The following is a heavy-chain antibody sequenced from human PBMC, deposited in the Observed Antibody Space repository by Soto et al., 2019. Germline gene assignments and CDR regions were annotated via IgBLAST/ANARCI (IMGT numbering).Heavy chain of an antibody. Sequence: PGGSLRLSCAASGFTFSSYSMNWVRQAPGKGPEWVSYISSSSSTIYYADSVKGRFTISRDNAKNSLYLQMNSLRDEDTAVYYCARGRSWDGSPLSGNYYYYYGMDVWGQGTTVTDSS. J-gene: IGHJ6*02. D-gene: IGHD1-26*01. CDR1: GFTFSSYS. CDR3: ARGRSWDGSPLSGNYYYYYGMDV. CDR2: ISSSSSTI. V-gene: IGHV3-48*02.